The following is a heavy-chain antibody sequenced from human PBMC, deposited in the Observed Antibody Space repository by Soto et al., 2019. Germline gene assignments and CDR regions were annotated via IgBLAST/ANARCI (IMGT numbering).Heavy chain of an antibody. CDR2: SFSSGGT. CDR1: GFTLEKYT. D-gene: IGHD3-9*01. CDR3: ARDREPDGIWTFDS. V-gene: IGHV3-53*01. Sequence: GGSLRLSSAALGFTLEKYTMGWVRQAPGKGLEWVAESFSSGGTQYADSVKGRFTISRDNSRNMVFLQMNGLRVEDTALYYCARDREPDGIWTFDSWGQGALVTVSS. J-gene: IGHJ4*02.